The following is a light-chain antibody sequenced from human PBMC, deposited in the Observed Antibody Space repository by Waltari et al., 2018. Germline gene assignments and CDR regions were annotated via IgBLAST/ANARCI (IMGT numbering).Light chain of an antibody. CDR3: QQYSSSPRT. Sequence: EIVLTQSPGTLSLSPGERATLSCRASQSVNNYLAWFQQKPGQAPRLLIHGASSRATAIPDRISGGGSETDFTLTISGLEPQDFAVYYCQQYSSSPRTFGPGTKVDIK. CDR2: GAS. J-gene: IGKJ3*01. V-gene: IGKV3-20*01. CDR1: QSVNNY.